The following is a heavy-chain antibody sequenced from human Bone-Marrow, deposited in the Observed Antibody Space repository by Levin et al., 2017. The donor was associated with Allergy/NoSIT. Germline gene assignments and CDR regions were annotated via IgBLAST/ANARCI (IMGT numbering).Heavy chain of an antibody. D-gene: IGHD5-18*01. CDR3: AKGGYSYVSGYFDY. CDR2: ISWNSGSI. J-gene: IGHJ4*02. Sequence: SCAASGFTFDDYAMHWVRQAPGKGLEWVSGISWNSGSIGYADSVKGRFTISRDNAKNSLYLQMNSLRAEDTALYYCAKGGYSYVSGYFDYWGQGTLVTVSS. V-gene: IGHV3-9*01. CDR1: GFTFDDYA.